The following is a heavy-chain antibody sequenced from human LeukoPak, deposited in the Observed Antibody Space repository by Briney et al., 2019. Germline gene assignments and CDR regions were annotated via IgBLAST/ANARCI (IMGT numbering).Heavy chain of an antibody. J-gene: IGHJ5*02. Sequence: SSETLSLTCTVSGGSISSYYWSWIRQPPGKGLEWIGYIYYSGSTNYNPSLKSRVTISVDTSKNQFSLKLSSVTAADTAVYYCARVNYDFWSGYYTWYDPWGQGTLVTVSS. CDR2: IYYSGST. D-gene: IGHD3-3*01. CDR1: GGSISSYY. CDR3: ARVNYDFWSGYYTWYDP. V-gene: IGHV4-59*01.